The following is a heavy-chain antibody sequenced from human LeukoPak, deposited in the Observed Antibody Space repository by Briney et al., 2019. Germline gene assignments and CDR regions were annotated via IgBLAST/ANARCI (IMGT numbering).Heavy chain of an antibody. CDR2: IYSGGST. CDR3: ARDKRITIFGVDYYYGMDV. J-gene: IGHJ6*02. Sequence: GGSLRLSCAASGFTVSSNYMSWVRQAPGKGLEWVSVIYSGGSTYYADSVKGRFTISRHNFKNTLYLQMNSLRAEDTAVYYCARDKRITIFGVDYYYGMDVWGQGTTVTVSS. V-gene: IGHV3-53*04. D-gene: IGHD3-3*01. CDR1: GFTVSSNY.